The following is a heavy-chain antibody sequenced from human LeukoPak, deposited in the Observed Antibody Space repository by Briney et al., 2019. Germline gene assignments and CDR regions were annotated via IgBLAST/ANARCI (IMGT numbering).Heavy chain of an antibody. CDR1: GVSISSYY. CDR2: IYYSGST. V-gene: IGHV4-59*01. CDR3: ARALYPVIVATDRNWFDP. J-gene: IGHJ5*02. D-gene: IGHD5-12*01. Sequence: SETLSLTCTVSGVSISSYYWSWLRQPPGKGLEWIGYIYYSGSTNYNPSLKSRVTISVDTSNNQFSLKLSSVTAADTAVYYCARALYPVIVATDRNWFDPWGQGTLVTVSS.